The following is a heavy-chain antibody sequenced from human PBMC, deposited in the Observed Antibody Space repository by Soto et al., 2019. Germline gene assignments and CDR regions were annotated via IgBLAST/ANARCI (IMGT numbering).Heavy chain of an antibody. CDR1: GLTVSNSY. D-gene: IGHD4-17*01. CDR2: LYSDGTT. V-gene: IGHV3-66*01. Sequence: EVQLAESGGGLVQPGGSLRLSCAASGLTVSNSYMNWVRQAPGEGLEWVSILYSDGTTYYADSVKGRFTISRDNSKNTLYLQKHSLRADDTAVYYCARDTRVTTPTYFASWGQGTLVIVSS. J-gene: IGHJ4*02. CDR3: ARDTRVTTPTYFAS.